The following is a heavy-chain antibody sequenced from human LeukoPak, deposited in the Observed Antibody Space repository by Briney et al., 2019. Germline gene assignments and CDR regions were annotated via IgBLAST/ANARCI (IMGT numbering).Heavy chain of an antibody. CDR3: AKDLYGLDYYDSSFPFDY. CDR1: GFTFSSYA. V-gene: IGHV3-23*01. D-gene: IGHD3-22*01. J-gene: IGHJ4*02. CDR2: ISGSGGST. Sequence: GGSLRLSCAASGFTFSSYAMSWVRQAPGKGLEWVSAISGSGGSTYYADSVKGRFTISRDNSKNTLYLQMNSLRAEDTAVYYCAKDLYGLDYYDSSFPFDYWGQGTLVTVSS.